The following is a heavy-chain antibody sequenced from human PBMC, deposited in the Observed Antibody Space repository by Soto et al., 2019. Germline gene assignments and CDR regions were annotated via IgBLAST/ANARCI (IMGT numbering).Heavy chain of an antibody. CDR1: GATFSNFV. D-gene: IGHD2-21*01. V-gene: IGHV1-69*13. CDR3: ARAPILVGETTYENYFDY. Sequence: SVKVSCKASGATFSNFVISWVRQAPGQGLEWMGGNIPIFGTANYAQKFQGRVTIIADESTGTTYMELTSLRSEDTAVYYCARAPILVGETTYENYFDYWGQGTLVTVST. CDR2: NIPIFGTA. J-gene: IGHJ4*02.